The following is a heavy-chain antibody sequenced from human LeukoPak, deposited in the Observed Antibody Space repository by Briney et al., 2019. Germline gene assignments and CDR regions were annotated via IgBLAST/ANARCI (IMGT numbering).Heavy chain of an antibody. D-gene: IGHD3-10*01. CDR2: IKQDGSEK. J-gene: IGHJ4*02. Sequence: GRSLRLSCAASGFTFSSYWMSWVRQAPGKGLEWVANIKQDGSEKYYVDSVKGRFTISRDNAKNSLYLQMNSLRAEDTAVYYCAATYYYGSGSGGGFDYWGQGTLVTVSS. V-gene: IGHV3-7*01. CDR3: AATYYYGSGSGGGFDY. CDR1: GFTFSSYW.